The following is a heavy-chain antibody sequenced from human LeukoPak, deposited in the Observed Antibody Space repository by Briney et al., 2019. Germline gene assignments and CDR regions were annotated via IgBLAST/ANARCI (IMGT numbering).Heavy chain of an antibody. V-gene: IGHV1-2*02. D-gene: IGHD2-15*01. CDR1: GYTFTSYY. J-gene: IGHJ6*03. Sequence: ASVKVSCKASGYTFTSYYMHWVRQAPGQGLEWMGWINPNSGGTNYAQKFQGRVTMTRDTSISTAYMELSRLRSDDTAVYYCARDGASYCSGGSCYSANSYYYYMDVWGKGTTVTVSS. CDR2: INPNSGGT. CDR3: ARDGASYCSGGSCYSANSYYYYMDV.